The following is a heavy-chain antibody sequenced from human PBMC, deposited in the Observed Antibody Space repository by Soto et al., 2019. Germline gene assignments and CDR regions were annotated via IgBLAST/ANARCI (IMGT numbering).Heavy chain of an antibody. D-gene: IGHD4-17*01. CDR1: GFTFGDYG. CDR2: IRTKDYGEAT. V-gene: IGHV3-49*03. Sequence: GGSLRLSCKTFGFTFGDYGMSWFRQAPGKGLEWVGFIRTKDYGEATEYAASVKGRFTISRDDSDRIVYLQMNSLTSGDRAIYCCSRSTTVTMKRYDWGRGALVTVSS. J-gene: IGHJ4*02. CDR3: SRSTTVTMKRYD.